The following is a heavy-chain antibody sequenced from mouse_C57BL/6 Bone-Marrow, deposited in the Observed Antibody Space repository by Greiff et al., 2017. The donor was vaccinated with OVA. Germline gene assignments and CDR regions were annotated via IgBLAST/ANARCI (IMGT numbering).Heavy chain of an antibody. CDR2: IDPSDSYT. D-gene: IGHD1-1*01. V-gene: IGHV1-50*01. CDR3: ARGYYGSSYGFAY. CDR1: GYTFTSYW. J-gene: IGHJ3*01. Sequence: QVQLQQPGAELVKPGASVKLSCKASGYTFTSYWMQWVQQRPGQGLEWIGEIDPSDSYTNYNQKFKGKATLTVDTSSSTAYMQLSSLTSEDSAVYYCARGYYGSSYGFAYWGQGTLVTVSA.